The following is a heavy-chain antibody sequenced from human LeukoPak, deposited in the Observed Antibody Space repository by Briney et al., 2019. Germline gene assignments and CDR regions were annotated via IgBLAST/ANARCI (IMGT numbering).Heavy chain of an antibody. CDR2: IYYSGST. Sequence: SETLPLTCTVSSGAISTSHWLSWVRQPPGKGLEWIGYIYYSGSTNYSPSLKSRVTISVDTSKNQFSLKLSSVTAADTAVYYCARARSDILTGYPDLFDYWGQGTLVTVSS. D-gene: IGHD3-9*01. CDR3: ARARSDILTGYPDLFDY. V-gene: IGHV4-59*11. CDR1: SGAISTSHW. J-gene: IGHJ4*02.